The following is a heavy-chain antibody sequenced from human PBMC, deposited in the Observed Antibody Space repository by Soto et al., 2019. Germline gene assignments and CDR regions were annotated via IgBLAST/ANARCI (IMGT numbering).Heavy chain of an antibody. D-gene: IGHD5-12*01. CDR1: GGSFSGDY. CDR2: INHSGST. J-gene: IGHJ4*02. CDR3: ARGRRGLRHLDY. V-gene: IGHV4-34*01. Sequence: QVQLQQWGAGLLKPSETLSLTCAVYGGSFSGDYWSWISQPPGKGLEWIGEINHSGSTNYNPSLKSRVTISVDTSKNQFSLKLSSVTAADTAVYYCARGRRGLRHLDYWGQGTLVTVSS.